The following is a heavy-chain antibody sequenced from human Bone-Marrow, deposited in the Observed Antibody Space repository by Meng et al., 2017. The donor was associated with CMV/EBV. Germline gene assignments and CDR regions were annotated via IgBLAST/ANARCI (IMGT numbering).Heavy chain of an antibody. CDR3: ARDFSSGSVDY. V-gene: IGHV1-2*04. Sequence: ASVKVSCKASGYTFTGYYMHWVRQAPGQGLEWMGWINPNSGGTNYAQKFQGWVTMTRDTSISTAYMELSRLRSDDTAVYYCARDFSSGSVDYWGQGTLVPVSS. CDR2: INPNSGGT. D-gene: IGHD6-19*01. J-gene: IGHJ4*02. CDR1: GYTFTGYY.